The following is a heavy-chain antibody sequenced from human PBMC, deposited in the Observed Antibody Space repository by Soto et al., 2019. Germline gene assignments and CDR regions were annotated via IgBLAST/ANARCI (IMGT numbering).Heavy chain of an antibody. J-gene: IGHJ4*02. V-gene: IGHV3-33*01. CDR1: GFTFSSHA. CDR2: IWYDGSKK. Sequence: QVQLVESGGGVAQPGRSLRLSCAASGFTFSSHAMHWVRQAPGKGLEWVAVIWYDGSKKYYADSVKGRFTVARDDSKNTLSLQMNSLRVEDTAVYYCARDPGYSGFDFDYWGQGTLVTVSS. CDR3: ARDPGYSGFDFDY. D-gene: IGHD5-12*01.